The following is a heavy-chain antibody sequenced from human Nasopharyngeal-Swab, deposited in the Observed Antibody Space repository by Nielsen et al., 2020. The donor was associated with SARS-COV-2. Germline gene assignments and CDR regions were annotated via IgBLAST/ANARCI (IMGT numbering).Heavy chain of an antibody. V-gene: IGHV1-69*13. CDR2: IIPIFGAA. Sequence: SVKVSCKASGGTFSSYAISWVRQAPGQGLEWMGGIIPIFGAANYAQKFQGRVTITADESTSTAYMELSSLRSEDTAVYYCARDQDCSGGSCYSYYYYGMDVWGQGTTVTVSS. CDR3: ARDQDCSGGSCYSYYYYGMDV. CDR1: GGTFSSYA. J-gene: IGHJ6*02. D-gene: IGHD2-15*01.